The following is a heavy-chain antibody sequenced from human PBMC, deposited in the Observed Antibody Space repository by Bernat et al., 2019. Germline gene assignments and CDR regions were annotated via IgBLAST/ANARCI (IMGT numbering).Heavy chain of an antibody. V-gene: IGHV3-30*18. CDR2: ISYDGSNK. CDR3: AKELLQQERGDYYYGMDV. D-gene: IGHD1-26*01. J-gene: IGHJ6*02. CDR1: GFTFSSYG. Sequence: QVQLVESGGGVVQPGRSLRLSCAASGFTFSSYGIHWVRQAPGKGLEWVAVISYDGSNKYYADSVKGRFTISRDNSKNTLYLQMNSLRAEDTAVYYCAKELLQQERGDYYYGMDVWGQGTTVTVSS.